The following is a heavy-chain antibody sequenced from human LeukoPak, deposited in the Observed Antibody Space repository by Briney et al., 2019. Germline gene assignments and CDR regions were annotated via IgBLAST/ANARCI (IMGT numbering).Heavy chain of an antibody. D-gene: IGHD6-19*01. CDR1: GYTFTSYD. CDR3: AGGLIAVAGTADY. V-gene: IGHV1-8*01. J-gene: IGHJ4*02. Sequence: ASVKVSCKASGYTFTSYDINWVRQATGQGLEWMGWMNPNSGNTGYAQKFQGRVTMTRNTSISTAYMELSSLRSEDTAVYYCAGGLIAVAGTADYWGQGTLVTVSS. CDR2: MNPNSGNT.